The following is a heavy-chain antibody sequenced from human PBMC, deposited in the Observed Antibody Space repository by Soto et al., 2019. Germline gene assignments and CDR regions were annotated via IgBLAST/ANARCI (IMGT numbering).Heavy chain of an antibody. CDR1: GFTLSGRW. CDR2: IDNAGTDS. V-gene: IGHV3-74*01. Sequence: EVQLVESGGGLVQPGGSLRLSCAASGFTLSGRWVHWVRQAPGKGLVWVSGIDNAGTDSTYADSVKGRFTSSRDNAKNMLYLQMNSLRLEDTAVYYCARGWFGPDVWGKGTTVTVSS. D-gene: IGHD3-10*01. J-gene: IGHJ6*04. CDR3: ARGWFGPDV.